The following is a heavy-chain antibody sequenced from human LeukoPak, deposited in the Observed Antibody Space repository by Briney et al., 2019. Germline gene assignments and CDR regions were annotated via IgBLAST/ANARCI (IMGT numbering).Heavy chain of an antibody. CDR1: GYTFTSYA. Sequence: RASVKVSCKASGYTFTSYAMNWVRQAPGQGLEWMGWINTNTGNPTYAQGFTGRFVFSLDTSVSTAYLQISSLKAEDTAVYYCARDFFWGEYPYYFDYWGQGTLVTVSS. D-gene: IGHD3-16*01. V-gene: IGHV7-4-1*02. J-gene: IGHJ4*02. CDR2: INTNTGNP. CDR3: ARDFFWGEYPYYFDY.